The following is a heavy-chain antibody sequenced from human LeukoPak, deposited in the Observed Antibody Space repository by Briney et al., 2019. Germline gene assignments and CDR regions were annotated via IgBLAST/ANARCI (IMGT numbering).Heavy chain of an antibody. CDR1: GGSISSYY. Sequence: SETLSLTCTVSGGSISSYYLSWIRQSPGKGLEWIGYIYYSGSTNYNPSLKSRVTISVDTSKNQFSLKLSSVTAADTAVYYCARGGWHYLDHWGQGTLVTVSS. CDR3: ARGGWHYLDH. D-gene: IGHD6-19*01. CDR2: IYYSGST. V-gene: IGHV4-59*01. J-gene: IGHJ4*02.